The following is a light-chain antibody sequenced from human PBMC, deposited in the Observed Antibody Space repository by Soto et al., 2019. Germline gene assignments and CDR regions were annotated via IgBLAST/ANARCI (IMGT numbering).Light chain of an antibody. CDR1: QSISSY. CDR3: QQSYSIPRP. V-gene: IGKV1-39*01. J-gene: IGKJ1*01. Sequence: IHMTHSPSSLSASVLYRVAITFLASQSISSYLHWYQQKPGRAPRLLIYTASSLQSGVPSRFSGSGSGTDFTLIISSLQPEDFATYYCQQSYSIPRPFGQGTKVDI. CDR2: TAS.